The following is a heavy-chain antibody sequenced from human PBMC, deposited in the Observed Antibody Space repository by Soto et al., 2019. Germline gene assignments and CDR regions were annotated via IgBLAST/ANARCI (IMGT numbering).Heavy chain of an antibody. V-gene: IGHV3-30*18. Sequence: QVQLVESGGGVVQPGRSLRLSCAASGFTFSSYGMHWVRQAPGKGLAWVAIISYDGSTTYYADSVKGRFTISRDNSKNTLYLQMNSQRAEDTSVYYCAKEGGLSGSYYIASSYYFDYWGQGTLVTVSS. CDR2: ISYDGSTT. J-gene: IGHJ4*02. CDR3: AKEGGLSGSYYIASSYYFDY. CDR1: GFTFSSYG. D-gene: IGHD1-26*01.